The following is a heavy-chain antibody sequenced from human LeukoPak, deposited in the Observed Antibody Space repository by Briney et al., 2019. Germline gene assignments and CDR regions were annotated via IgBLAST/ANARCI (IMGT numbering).Heavy chain of an antibody. D-gene: IGHD4-17*01. CDR1: GGSFSGCY. Sequence: PSETLPLTCAVYGGSFSGCYWSWIRQPPGKGLEWIGEINHSGSTNYNPSLKSRVTISVDTSKNQFSLKLSSVTAADTAVYYCASRPFLFTVTTGEGGFDPWGQGTLVTVSS. J-gene: IGHJ5*02. V-gene: IGHV4-34*01. CDR2: INHSGST. CDR3: ASRPFLFTVTTGEGGFDP.